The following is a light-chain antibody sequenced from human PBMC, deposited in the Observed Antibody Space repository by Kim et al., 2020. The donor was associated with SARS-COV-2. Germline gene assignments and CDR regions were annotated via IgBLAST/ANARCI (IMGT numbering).Light chain of an antibody. CDR1: TPNIGNYP. Sequence: GQRVTSSCSGSTPNIGNYPVSWYQQVPGTAPKLLIYGNDERPSRVPDRFSGSKSGTSASLAISGLQSDDEADYYCAAWDDTLYGRVFGGGTKLTVL. CDR3: AAWDDTLYGRV. J-gene: IGLJ3*02. CDR2: GND. V-gene: IGLV1-44*01.